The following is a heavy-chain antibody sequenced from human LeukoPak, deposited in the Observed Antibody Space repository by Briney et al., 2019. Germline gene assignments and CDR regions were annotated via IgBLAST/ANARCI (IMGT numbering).Heavy chain of an antibody. J-gene: IGHJ4*02. V-gene: IGHV3-30-3*01. CDR2: ISYDGSNK. Sequence: PGRSLRLSCAASGFTFSSYAMHWVRQAPGKGLEWVAVISYDGSNKYYADSVKGRFTISRDNSKNTLYLQMNSLRAEDTAVYYCARVSALKRYSSSRWGQGTLVTVSS. D-gene: IGHD6-13*01. CDR1: GFTFSSYA. CDR3: ARVSALKRYSSSR.